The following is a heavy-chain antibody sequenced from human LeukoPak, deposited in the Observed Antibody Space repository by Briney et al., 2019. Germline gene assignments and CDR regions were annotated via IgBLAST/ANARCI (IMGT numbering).Heavy chain of an antibody. CDR1: GGSISSSGYY. Sequence: SETLSLTCTVSGGSISSSGYYWGWIRQPPGKGLEWIGYIYYSGSTNYNPSLKSRVTISVDTSKNQFSLKLSSVTAADTAVYYCARMDIVVVVAATHNWFDPWGQGTLVTVSS. J-gene: IGHJ5*02. V-gene: IGHV4-61*05. CDR2: IYYSGST. CDR3: ARMDIVVVVAATHNWFDP. D-gene: IGHD2-15*01.